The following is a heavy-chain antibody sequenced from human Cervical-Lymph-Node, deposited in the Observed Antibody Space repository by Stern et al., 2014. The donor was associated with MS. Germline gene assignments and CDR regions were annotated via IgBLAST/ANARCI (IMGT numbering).Heavy chain of an antibody. V-gene: IGHV3-21*01. CDR2: ISSSSSYI. CDR1: GFTFSSYS. CDR3: ARDAFIAARPGNWFDP. Sequence: VQLVQSGGGLVKPGGSLRLSCAASGFTFSSYSMNWVRQAPGKGLEWVSSISSSSSYIYYADSVKGRFTISRDNAKNSLYLQMNSLRAEDTAVYYCARDAFIAARPGNWFDPWGQGTLVTVSS. D-gene: IGHD6-6*01. J-gene: IGHJ5*02.